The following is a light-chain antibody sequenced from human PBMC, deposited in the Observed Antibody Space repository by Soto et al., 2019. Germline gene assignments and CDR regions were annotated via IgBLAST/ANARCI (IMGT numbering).Light chain of an antibody. J-gene: IGKJ1*01. CDR2: GAS. Sequence: EIVMTQSPATLSVSPGERATLSCRASQSVSSNLAWYQQKPGQAPRLLIYGASTRATGIPARFSGSGSGTEFTITISSLQAEDFGVYYCQHYNNWPRTFGQGTKVEIK. V-gene: IGKV3-15*01. CDR1: QSVSSN. CDR3: QHYNNWPRT.